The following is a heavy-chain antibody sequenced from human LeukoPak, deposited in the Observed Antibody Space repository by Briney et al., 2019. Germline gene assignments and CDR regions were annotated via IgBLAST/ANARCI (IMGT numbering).Heavy chain of an antibody. CDR3: ARERAQDGDYGRNWFDP. V-gene: IGHV1-2*06. CDR1: GYTFTGYF. CDR2: INPNNGGT. D-gene: IGHD4-17*01. Sequence: GASVKVSCXASGYTFTGYFMNWVRLAPGQGLEWMGRINPNNGGTNYAQNFQVRVTMTRDTSISTAYMELSSLRSEDTAVYYCARERAQDGDYGRNWFDPWGQGTLVTVSS. J-gene: IGHJ5*02.